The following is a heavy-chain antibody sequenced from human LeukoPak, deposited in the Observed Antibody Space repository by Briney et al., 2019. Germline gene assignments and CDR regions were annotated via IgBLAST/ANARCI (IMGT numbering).Heavy chain of an antibody. J-gene: IGHJ4*02. Sequence: GGSLRLSCAASGFTFSSYGMHWVRQAPGKGLEWVAVISYDGSNKYYADSVKGRFTISRDNSKNTLYLQMNSLRAEDTAVYYCARAGIVGADYWGQGTLVTVSS. D-gene: IGHD1-26*01. V-gene: IGHV3-30*03. CDR2: ISYDGSNK. CDR3: ARAGIVGADY. CDR1: GFTFSSYG.